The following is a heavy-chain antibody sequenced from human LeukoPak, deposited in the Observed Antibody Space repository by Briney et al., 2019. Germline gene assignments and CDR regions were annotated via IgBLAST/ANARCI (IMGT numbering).Heavy chain of an antibody. J-gene: IGHJ4*02. CDR2: FDPEDGET. Sequence: GASVKVSCKVSGYTLTELSMHWVRQAPGKGLAWMGGFDPEDGETIYAQRFQGRVTMNEDTSTDTAYMELSSLRSEDTAVYYCATGTSKTTGFDYWGQGTLVTVSS. V-gene: IGHV1-24*01. CDR1: GYTLTELS. D-gene: IGHD4-17*01. CDR3: ATGTSKTTGFDY.